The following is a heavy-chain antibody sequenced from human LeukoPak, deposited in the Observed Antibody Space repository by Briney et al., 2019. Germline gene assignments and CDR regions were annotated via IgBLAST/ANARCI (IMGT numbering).Heavy chain of an antibody. CDR3: ARRWGIRGAYYFDY. CDR2: IYYSGST. V-gene: IGHV4-59*11. CDR1: GGSISSHY. D-gene: IGHD4-23*01. J-gene: IGHJ4*02. Sequence: PSETLSLTCTVSGGSISSHYWSWIRQPPGKGLEWIAYIYYSGSTNYNPSLKSRVTISVDTYKNQFSLKLSSVTAADTAVYYCARRWGIRGAYYFDYWGQGTLVTVSS.